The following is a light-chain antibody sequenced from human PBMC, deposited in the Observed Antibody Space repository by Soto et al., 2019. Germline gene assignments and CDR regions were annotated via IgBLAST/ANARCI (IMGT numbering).Light chain of an antibody. CDR1: ASISNY. Sequence: DIRMTQSPSSLSASVGDRVTITCRASASISNYLNWYQQTPGKAPNLLIYAASSLQSGVPSRFSGSGSGTDFTLTISNLQPEDFATYYCQQSYITPRTFGQGTKVDIK. CDR2: AAS. CDR3: QQSYITPRT. V-gene: IGKV1-39*01. J-gene: IGKJ1*01.